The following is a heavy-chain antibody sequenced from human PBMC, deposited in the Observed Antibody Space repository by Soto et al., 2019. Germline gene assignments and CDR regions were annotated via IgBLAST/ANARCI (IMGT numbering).Heavy chain of an antibody. J-gene: IGHJ1*01. V-gene: IGHV4-59*01. Sequence: SETLSLTCTVSGGSISRYYWSWIRQPPGKGLEWIGYIYYSGSTNYNPSLKSRVTISVHASKSQFSAQLSSVSAADTAVYYCARDRYETRGWYFAAWGPGTLAPVSS. CDR3: ARDRYETRGWYFAA. CDR1: GGSISRYY. CDR2: IYYSGST. D-gene: IGHD6-19*01.